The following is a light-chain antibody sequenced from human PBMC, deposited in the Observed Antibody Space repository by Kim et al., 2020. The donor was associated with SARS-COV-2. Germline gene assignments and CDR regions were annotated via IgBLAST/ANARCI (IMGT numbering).Light chain of an antibody. V-gene: IGKV1-33*01. CDR2: DAS. J-gene: IGKJ2*03. CDR3: QQYDKPYS. Sequence: DIQMTQTPSSLSASVGDRVTITCQASQDIADYLNWYQQKAGKAPKLLIYDASNLQTGVPSRFTGSKSGTTFTFTISSLQPEDIATYYCQQYDKPYSFGQGTKLEI. CDR1: QDIADY.